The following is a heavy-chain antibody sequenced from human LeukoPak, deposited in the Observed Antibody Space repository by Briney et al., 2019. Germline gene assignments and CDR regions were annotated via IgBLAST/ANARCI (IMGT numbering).Heavy chain of an antibody. V-gene: IGHV1-46*01. J-gene: IGHJ4*02. Sequence: ASVTVSCKASGYTCTSYYMHWVRQAPGQGLEWMGIINPSGGSTSYAQKFQGRVTMTRDMSTSTVYMELSSLRSEDTAVYYCAKGPAGERLDYWGQGTLVTVSS. CDR2: INPSGGST. CDR3: AKGPAGERLDY. D-gene: IGHD1-26*01. CDR1: GYTCTSYY.